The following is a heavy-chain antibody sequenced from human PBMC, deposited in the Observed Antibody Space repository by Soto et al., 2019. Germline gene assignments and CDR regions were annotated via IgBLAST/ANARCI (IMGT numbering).Heavy chain of an antibody. CDR1: GGSFSGYY. V-gene: IGHV4-34*01. CDR3: ARGRERGYSYGHRYYYYGMDV. D-gene: IGHD5-18*01. Sequence: TSETLSLSCAVYGGSFSGYYWGWIRQPPGKGLEWIGEINHSGSTNYNPSLKSRVTISVATSKNQFSLKLSSVTAADTAVYYCARGRERGYSYGHRYYYYGMDVWGQGTTVT. CDR2: INHSGST. J-gene: IGHJ6*02.